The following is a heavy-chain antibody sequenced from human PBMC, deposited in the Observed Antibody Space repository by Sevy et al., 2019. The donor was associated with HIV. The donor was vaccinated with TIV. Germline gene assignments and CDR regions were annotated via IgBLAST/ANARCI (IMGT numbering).Heavy chain of an antibody. J-gene: IGHJ6*02. CDR2: MNPNSGNT. CDR3: ARELKDYDFWSGYYRAYYYYGMDV. V-gene: IGHV1-8*01. D-gene: IGHD3-3*01. CDR1: GYTFTSYD. Sequence: ASVKVSCKASGYTFTSYDINWVRQATGQGLEWMGWMNPNSGNTGYAQKFQGRATMTRNTSISTAYMELSSLRSEDTAVYYCARELKDYDFWSGYYRAYYYYGMDVWGQGTTVTVSS.